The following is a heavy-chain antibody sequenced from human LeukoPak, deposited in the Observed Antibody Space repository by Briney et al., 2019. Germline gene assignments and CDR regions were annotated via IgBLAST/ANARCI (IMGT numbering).Heavy chain of an antibody. CDR3: ARDWYHAIDY. Sequence: PGGSLRLSRGASGFTFSDYGMLWVRQAPGKGLDWVAFIRHDGNKKLYADSVKGRFTISRDNAKNTLYLQMNSLRAEDTAVYYCARDWYHAIDYWGQGTLVTVSS. CDR1: GFTFSDYG. V-gene: IGHV3-30*02. D-gene: IGHD2-2*01. CDR2: IRHDGNKK. J-gene: IGHJ4*02.